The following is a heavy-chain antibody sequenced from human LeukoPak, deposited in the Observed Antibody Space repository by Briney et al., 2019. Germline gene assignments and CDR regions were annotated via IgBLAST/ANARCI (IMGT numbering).Heavy chain of an antibody. CDR3: AKDLDSSGWYNFDY. D-gene: IGHD6-19*01. J-gene: IGHJ4*02. Sequence: GGSLRLSCAASGFTFSSYAMSWVRQAPGKGLEWVSAISGSGGSTYYADSVKGWFTISRDNSKNTLYLQMNSLRAEDTAVYYCAKDLDSSGWYNFDYWGQGTLVTVSS. CDR2: ISGSGGST. CDR1: GFTFSSYA. V-gene: IGHV3-23*01.